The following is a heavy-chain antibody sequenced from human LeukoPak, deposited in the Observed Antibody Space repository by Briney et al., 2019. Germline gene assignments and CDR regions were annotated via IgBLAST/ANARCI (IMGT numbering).Heavy chain of an antibody. CDR2: INHSGST. Sequence: SSETLSLTWAVYGGSFSGYYWSWIRQPPGKGLEWIGEINHSGSTNYNPSLKSRVTISVDTSKNQFSLKLSSVTAADTAVYYCARGGKNGYSYGYYFDYWGQGTLVTVSS. CDR3: ARGGKNGYSYGYYFDY. V-gene: IGHV4-34*01. D-gene: IGHD5-18*01. CDR1: GGSFSGYY. J-gene: IGHJ4*02.